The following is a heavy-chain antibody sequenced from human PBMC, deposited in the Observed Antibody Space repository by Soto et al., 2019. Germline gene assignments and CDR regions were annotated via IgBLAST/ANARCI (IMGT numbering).Heavy chain of an antibody. CDR2: IYYSGST. CDR3: ARHYSSGSRNWFDP. Sequence: SATLSLTCIVSVGSIDSSSYFWFWVRHPPGKGLEWIGSIYYSGSTYYNPSLRSRVTISVDTSKNQFSLKLSSVTAADTAVFYCARHYSSGSRNWFDPWGQGTLVTVSS. CDR1: VGSIDSSSYF. J-gene: IGHJ5*02. V-gene: IGHV4-39*01. D-gene: IGHD6-19*01.